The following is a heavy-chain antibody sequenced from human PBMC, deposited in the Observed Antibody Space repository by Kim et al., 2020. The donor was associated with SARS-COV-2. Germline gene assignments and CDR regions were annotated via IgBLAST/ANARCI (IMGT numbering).Heavy chain of an antibody. V-gene: IGHV1-8*01. CDR1: GYTFTSYD. J-gene: IGHJ6*02. Sequence: ASVKVSCKASGYTFTSYDINWVRQATGQGLEWMGWMNPNSGNTGYAQKFQGRVTMTRNTSISTAYMELSSLRSEDTAVYYCARGLPTAPIYYYYGMDVWGQGTTVTVSS. CDR2: MNPNSGNT. CDR3: ARGLPTAPIYYYYGMDV.